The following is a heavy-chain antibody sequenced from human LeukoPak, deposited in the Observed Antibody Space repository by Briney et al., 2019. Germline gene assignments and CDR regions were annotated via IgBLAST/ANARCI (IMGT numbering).Heavy chain of an antibody. D-gene: IGHD3-10*01. CDR1: GGSISSYY. Sequence: SETLSLTCTVSGGSISSYYWSWIRQPPGKGLEWIGSIYHSGSTYYNPSLKSRVTISVDTSKNQFSLKLSSVTAADTAVYYCARVMRFGENGGYWGQGTLVTVSS. CDR2: IYHSGST. V-gene: IGHV4-38-2*02. CDR3: ARVMRFGENGGY. J-gene: IGHJ4*02.